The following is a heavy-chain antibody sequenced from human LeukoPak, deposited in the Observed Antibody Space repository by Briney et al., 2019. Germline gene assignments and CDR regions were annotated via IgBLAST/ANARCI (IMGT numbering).Heavy chain of an antibody. CDR2: VYFTGSP. CDR1: GDSMSSNYYY. CDR3: ARHLVVPATTYYYYYMDV. Sequence: SETLSLTCTVSGDSMSSNYYYWGWIRQPPGRGLEWIGTVYFTGSPYYNPSLKSRVTISVDTSETQFSLTLSSVTAADTAVYFCARHLVVPATTYYYYYMDVWGKGTTVTVSS. V-gene: IGHV4-39*01. J-gene: IGHJ6*03. D-gene: IGHD2-2*01.